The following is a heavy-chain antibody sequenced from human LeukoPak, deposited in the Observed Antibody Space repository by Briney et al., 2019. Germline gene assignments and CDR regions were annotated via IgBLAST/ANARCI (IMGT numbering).Heavy chain of an antibody. CDR2: ISYDGSNK. Sequence: GRSLRLSCAASGFTFSSYAMHWVRQAPGKGLEWVAVISYDGSNKYYADSVKGRFTISRDNSKNTLYLQMNSLRAEDTAVYYCASGRTGYFQHWGQGTLVTVSS. CDR1: GFTFSSYA. V-gene: IGHV3-30-3*01. CDR3: ASGRTGYFQH. D-gene: IGHD3/OR15-3a*01. J-gene: IGHJ1*01.